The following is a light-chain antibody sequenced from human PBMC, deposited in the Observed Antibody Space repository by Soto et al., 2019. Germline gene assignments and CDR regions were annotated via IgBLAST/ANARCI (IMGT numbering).Light chain of an antibody. J-gene: IGKJ1*01. CDR1: QSVSSN. Sequence: EIVMTQSPATLSVSPGERATLSCRASQSVSSNLAWYQQNPGQAPRLLIYGVSTRATGIPARFSGSGSGTELTLTISSLQSEDFALYYCQQYNNWPRTFGQGTKVEIK. CDR3: QQYNNWPRT. CDR2: GVS. V-gene: IGKV3-15*01.